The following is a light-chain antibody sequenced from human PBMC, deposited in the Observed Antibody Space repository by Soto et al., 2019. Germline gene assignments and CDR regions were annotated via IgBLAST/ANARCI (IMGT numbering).Light chain of an antibody. V-gene: IGKV3-20*01. Sequence: EIVLRQSPGTLSLSPGERATLSCRASQSVSNNYLAWYQQKPGQAPRLLMYGASSRATGIPDRFSGSGSGTDFTLTISRLEPEDFAVYYCQQYASSRTFGQGTKVDIK. CDR3: QQYASSRT. J-gene: IGKJ1*01. CDR1: QSVSNNY. CDR2: GAS.